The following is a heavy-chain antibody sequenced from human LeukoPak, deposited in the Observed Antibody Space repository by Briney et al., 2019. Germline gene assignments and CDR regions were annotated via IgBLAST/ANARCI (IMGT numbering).Heavy chain of an antibody. J-gene: IGHJ4*02. CDR2: IYYSGST. CDR1: GGSISSSSYY. CDR3: ARLNRGAMIPDY. D-gene: IGHD3-22*01. Sequence: SETLSLTCTVSGGSISSSSYYWGWIRQPPGKGLEWIGSIYYSGSTYYNPSLKSRVTISVDTSKNQFSLKLSSVTAADTAVYYCARLNRGAMIPDYWGQGTLVTVSS. V-gene: IGHV4-39*01.